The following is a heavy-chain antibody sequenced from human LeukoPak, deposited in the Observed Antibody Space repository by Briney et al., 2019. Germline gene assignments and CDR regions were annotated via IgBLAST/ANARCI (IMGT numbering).Heavy chain of an antibody. CDR1: GYTFTSYY. J-gene: IGHJ4*02. CDR2: INPSGGST. Sequence: ASVKVSCKASGYTFTSYYMHWVRQAPGQGLEWMGIINPSGGSTSYAQKFQGRVTMTRDMSTSTVYMELSSLRSEDTAVYYCARSRIVGATRDPFDYWGQGTLVTVSS. D-gene: IGHD1-26*01. V-gene: IGHV1-46*01. CDR3: ARSRIVGATRDPFDY.